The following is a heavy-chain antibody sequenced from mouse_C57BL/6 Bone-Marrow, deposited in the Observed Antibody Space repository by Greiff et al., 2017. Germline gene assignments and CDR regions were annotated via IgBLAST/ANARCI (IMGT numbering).Heavy chain of an antibody. D-gene: IGHD4-1*01. CDR1: GYTFTSYW. Sequence: QVQLQQPGAELVMPGASVKLSCKASGYTFTSYWMHWVKQRPGQGLEWIGEIDPSYSYTNYNQKFKGKSTLTVDKSSSTAYMQLSSLASEDSAVYYCARGDWDWFAYWGQGTLVTVSA. CDR3: ARGDWDWFAY. J-gene: IGHJ3*01. CDR2: IDPSYSYT. V-gene: IGHV1-69*01.